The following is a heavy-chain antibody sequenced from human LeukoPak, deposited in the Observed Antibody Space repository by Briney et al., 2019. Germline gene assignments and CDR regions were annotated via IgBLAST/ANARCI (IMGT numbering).Heavy chain of an antibody. Sequence: PGGSLRLSCAASGFTFSSYGMHWVRQAPGKGLEWVAFIRYDGSNKYYADSVKGRFTISRDNSKNTLYLQMNSLRAEDTAVYYCATHDLVGASIDAFGIWGQGTMVTVSS. V-gene: IGHV3-30*02. CDR2: IRYDGSNK. CDR3: ATHDLVGASIDAFGI. D-gene: IGHD1-26*01. J-gene: IGHJ3*02. CDR1: GFTFSSYG.